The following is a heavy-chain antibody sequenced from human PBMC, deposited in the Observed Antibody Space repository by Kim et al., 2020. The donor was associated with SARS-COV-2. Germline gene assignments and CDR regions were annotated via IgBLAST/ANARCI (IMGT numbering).Heavy chain of an antibody. D-gene: IGHD3-10*01. J-gene: IGHJ5*02. CDR1: GYSISSGYY. CDR3: ARDPLWFGTGEGSNWFDP. Sequence: SETLSLTCTVSGYSISSGYYWGWIRQPPGKGLEWIGSIYHSGSTYYNPSLKSRVTISVDTSKNQFSLKLSSVTAADTAVYYCARDPLWFGTGEGSNWFDPWGQGTLVTVSS. CDR2: IYHSGST. V-gene: IGHV4-38-2*02.